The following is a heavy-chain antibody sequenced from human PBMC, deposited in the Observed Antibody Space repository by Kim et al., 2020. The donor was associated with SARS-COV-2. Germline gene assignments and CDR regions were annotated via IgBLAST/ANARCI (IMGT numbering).Heavy chain of an antibody. CDR1: GYTFTSYY. CDR2: INPSGGST. V-gene: IGHV1-46*01. D-gene: IGHD6-19*01. Sequence: ASVKVSCKASGYTFTSYYMHWVRQAPGQGLEWMGIINPSGGSTSYAQKFQGRVTMTRDTSTSTVYMELSSLRSEDTAVYYCAREVAVAGTEAWYYGMDVWGQGTTVTVSS. J-gene: IGHJ6*02. CDR3: AREVAVAGTEAWYYGMDV.